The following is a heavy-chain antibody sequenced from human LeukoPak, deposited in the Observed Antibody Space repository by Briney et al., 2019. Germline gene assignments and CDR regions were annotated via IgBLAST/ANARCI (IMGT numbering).Heavy chain of an antibody. D-gene: IGHD6-13*01. CDR1: GGTFRTFA. CDR3: AGEYSSSWGLFDY. CDR2: IIPIFGTA. J-gene: IGHJ4*02. V-gene: IGHV1-69*06. Sequence: SVKVSCKASGGTFRTFAISWVRQAPGQGLEWMGGIIPIFGTANYAQKFQGRVTITADKSTSTAYMELSSLRSEDTAVYYCAGEYSSSWGLFDYWGQGTLVTVSS.